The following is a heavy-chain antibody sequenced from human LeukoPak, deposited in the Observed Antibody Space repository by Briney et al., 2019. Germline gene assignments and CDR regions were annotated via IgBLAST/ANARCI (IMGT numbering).Heavy chain of an antibody. Sequence: KLAEPLSHTCTVSGVPLRSDYWSWIRQPPGKGREGMGYIYYCGSTNYNPSLKSRVSISVDTSKNQFSLKLSSVTAADTAVYYCARMVAARPYYMDVWGKGTTVTVSS. D-gene: IGHD2-15*01. V-gene: IGHV4-59*13. J-gene: IGHJ6*03. CDR2: IYYCGST. CDR1: GVPLRSDY. CDR3: ARMVAARPYYMDV.